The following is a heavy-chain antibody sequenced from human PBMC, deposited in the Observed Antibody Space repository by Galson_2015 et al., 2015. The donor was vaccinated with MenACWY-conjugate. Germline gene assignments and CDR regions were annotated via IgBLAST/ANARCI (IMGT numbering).Heavy chain of an antibody. CDR3: ARELFRGAEPSTRQLYYYYGMDV. CDR2: IYYSGST. CDR1: GGSISSYY. Sequence: ETLSLTCTVSGGSISSYYWSWIRQPPGKGLEWIGYIYYSGSTNYNPSLKSRVTISVDTSKNQFSLKLSSVTAADTAVYYCARELFRGAEPSTRQLYYYYGMDVWGQGTTVTVSS. D-gene: IGHD1-1*01. V-gene: IGHV4-59*01. J-gene: IGHJ6*02.